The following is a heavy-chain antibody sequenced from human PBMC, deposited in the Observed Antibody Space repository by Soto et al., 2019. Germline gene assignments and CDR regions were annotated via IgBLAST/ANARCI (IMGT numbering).Heavy chain of an antibody. CDR3: AKDMWGSGWLIDY. J-gene: IGHJ4*02. CDR1: GFTFDDYA. Sequence: PGGSLRLSCAASGFTFDDYAMHWVRQAPGKGLEWVSGISWNSGSIGYADSVKGRFTISRDNAKNSLYLQMNSLRAEDTALYYCAKDMWGSGWLIDYWGQGTLVTVSS. V-gene: IGHV3-9*01. CDR2: ISWNSGSI. D-gene: IGHD6-19*01.